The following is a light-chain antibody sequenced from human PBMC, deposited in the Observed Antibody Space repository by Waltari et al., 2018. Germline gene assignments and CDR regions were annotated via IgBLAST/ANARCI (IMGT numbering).Light chain of an antibody. V-gene: IGKV1-39*01. CDR1: HSIDIY. J-gene: IGKJ1*01. CDR3: QQSVSTVRT. Sequence: DIQMTQSPSSLSASVGDRVTITCRASHSIDIYLNWFQQKPGKAPKLLIYAASSLRSRVPSRFSGSGSGTDFTLISSSLQPEDFATYYCQQSVSTVRTFGQGTRVEVK. CDR2: AAS.